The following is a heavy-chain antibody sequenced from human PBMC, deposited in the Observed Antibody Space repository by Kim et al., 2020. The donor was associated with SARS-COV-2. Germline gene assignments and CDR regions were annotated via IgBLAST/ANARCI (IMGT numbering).Heavy chain of an antibody. V-gene: IGHV4-34*01. D-gene: IGHD6-6*01. CDR3: ARTPSSSSQPVFDY. CDR1: GGSFSGYY. J-gene: IGHJ4*02. Sequence: SETLSLTCAVYGGSFSGYYWSWIRQPPGKGLEWIGEINHSGSTNYNPSLKSRVTISVDTSKNQFSLKLSSVTAADTAVYYCARTPSSSSQPVFDYWGQGTLVTVSS. CDR2: INHSGST.